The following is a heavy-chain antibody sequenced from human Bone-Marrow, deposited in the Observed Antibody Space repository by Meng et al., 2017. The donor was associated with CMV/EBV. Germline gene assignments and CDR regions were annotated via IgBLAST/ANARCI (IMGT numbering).Heavy chain of an antibody. CDR1: GGSVSSGSYY. J-gene: IGHJ3*01. CDR3: ARVGEPF. V-gene: IGHV4-61*01. CDR2: IYYSGST. Sequence: SETLSLTCTVSGGSVSSGSYYWSWIRQPPGKGLEWIGYIYYSGSTNYSPSLKSRVTISVDTSKNQFSLKLSSVTAADTAVYYCARVGEPFWGQGTMVTVSS. D-gene: IGHD1-14*01.